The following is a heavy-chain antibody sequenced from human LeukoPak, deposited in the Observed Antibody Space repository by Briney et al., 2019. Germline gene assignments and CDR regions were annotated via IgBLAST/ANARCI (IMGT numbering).Heavy chain of an antibody. Sequence: GGSLRLSCAASGFAFNTYSMNWVRQAPGKGLEWVSFIFSSSTYIYYTDSVKGRFTISRDNAKNSLYLQVNSLRAEDTAVYYCARVGLGVGSGRKASGFDPWGQGTLVTVSS. J-gene: IGHJ5*02. CDR3: ARVGLGVGSGRKASGFDP. CDR2: IFSSSTYI. D-gene: IGHD3-10*01. CDR1: GFAFNTYS. V-gene: IGHV3-21*01.